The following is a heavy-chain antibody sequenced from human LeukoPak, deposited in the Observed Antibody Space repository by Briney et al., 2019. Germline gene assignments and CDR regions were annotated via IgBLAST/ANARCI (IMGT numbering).Heavy chain of an antibody. V-gene: IGHV4-59*08. Sequence: SETLSLTCTVSGGSISSYYWSWIRQPPGKGLEWIGYIYYSGSTNYNPSLKSRVTISVDTSKNQFSLKLSSVTAADTAVYYCARDCGGDCYSPHDAFDIWGQGTMVTVSS. CDR3: ARDCGGDCYSPHDAFDI. CDR2: IYYSGST. CDR1: GGSISSYY. D-gene: IGHD2-21*02. J-gene: IGHJ3*02.